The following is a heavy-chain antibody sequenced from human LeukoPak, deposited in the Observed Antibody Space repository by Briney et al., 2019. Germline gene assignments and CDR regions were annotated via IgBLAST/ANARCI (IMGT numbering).Heavy chain of an antibody. D-gene: IGHD6-19*01. V-gene: IGHV1-24*01. J-gene: IGHJ4*02. Sequence: ASVTASCKVSGYTLTELSMHWVRQAPGKGLEWMGGFDPEDGEAIYAQKFQGRVTMTEDTSTDTAYMELSSLRSEDTAVYYCATGPRYSSGWYVPGYFDYWGQGTLVTVSS. CDR3: ATGPRYSSGWYVPGYFDY. CDR2: FDPEDGEA. CDR1: GYTLTELS.